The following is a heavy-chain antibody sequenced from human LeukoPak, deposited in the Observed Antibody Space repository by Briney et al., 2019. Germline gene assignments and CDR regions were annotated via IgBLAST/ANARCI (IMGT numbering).Heavy chain of an antibody. J-gene: IGHJ4*02. CDR2: IYYSGST. D-gene: IGHD1-26*01. CDR3: ARLGGVVGATFHFDY. V-gene: IGHV4-59*08. Sequence: SETLSLTCTVSGGSISSYYWSWIRQPAGKGLEWIGYIYYSGSTNYNPSLKRRVTISVDTSKNQFSLKLGSVTAADTAVYYCARLGGVVGATFHFDYWGQGTLVTVSS. CDR1: GGSISSYY.